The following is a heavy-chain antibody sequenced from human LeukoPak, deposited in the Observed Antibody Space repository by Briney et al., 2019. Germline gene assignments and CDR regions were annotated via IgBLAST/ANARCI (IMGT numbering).Heavy chain of an antibody. CDR3: AAGRSCIVGAPR. J-gene: IGHJ4*02. CDR1: GFTFTTHW. CDR2: IKQDGGGK. V-gene: IGHV3-7*01. Sequence: PGGSLRLSCAASGFTFTTHWMSWVRQAPGKGLEWVANIKQDGGGKYYLNSVKGRFTISRDNAQNSLYLQMNRLRAEDTAVYYCAAGRSCIVGAPRRGQGTLVTVSS. D-gene: IGHD1-26*01.